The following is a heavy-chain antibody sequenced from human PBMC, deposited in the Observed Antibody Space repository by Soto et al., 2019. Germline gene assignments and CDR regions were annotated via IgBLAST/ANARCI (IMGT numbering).Heavy chain of an antibody. CDR1: GGSISSSGYY. J-gene: IGHJ4*02. Sequence: QVQLQESGPGLVKPSQTLSLTCSVSGGSISSSGYYCTWIRQHPGKGLEWIGYVYYSGSTYYNPSLMSRVTISVDTSRNQFSLNLRSVTAADTAVYYCAVDRGGYYHFDHWGQGTLVTVSS. CDR2: VYYSGST. V-gene: IGHV4-31*03. D-gene: IGHD3-22*01. CDR3: AVDRGGYYHFDH.